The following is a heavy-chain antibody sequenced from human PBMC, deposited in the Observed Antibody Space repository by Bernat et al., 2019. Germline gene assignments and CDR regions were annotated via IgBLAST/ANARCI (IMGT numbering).Heavy chain of an antibody. Sequence: QVQLVQSGAEVKKPGASVKVSCKASGYTFSGYYMHWVRQAPGQGLEWMGRINPNSGGTNYAQSFQGSVTMTRDTSISPAYMELSRLRYDDTAVYYCARGLTGADYLGQGTLVTVS. CDR1: GYTFSGYY. D-gene: IGHD7-27*01. J-gene: IGHJ4*02. CDR2: INPNSGGT. CDR3: ARGLTGADY. V-gene: IGHV1-2*06.